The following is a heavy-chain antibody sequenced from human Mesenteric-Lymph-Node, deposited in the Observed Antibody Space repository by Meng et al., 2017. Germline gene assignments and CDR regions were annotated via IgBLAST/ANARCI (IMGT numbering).Heavy chain of an antibody. CDR1: GYTFTSYA. V-gene: IGHV1-3*01. CDR3: ASDEIAVAGTGY. J-gene: IGHJ4*02. D-gene: IGHD6-19*01. Sequence: ASVKVSCKASGYTFTSYAMHWVRQAPGQRLEWMGWINAGNGNTKYSQKFQGRVTITRDTSASTAYMELSSLRSEDTAVYYCASDEIAVAGTGYWGQGTLVTVSS. CDR2: INAGNGNT.